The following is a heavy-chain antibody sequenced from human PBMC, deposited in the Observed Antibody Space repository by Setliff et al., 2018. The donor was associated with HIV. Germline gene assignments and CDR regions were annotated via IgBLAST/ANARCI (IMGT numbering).Heavy chain of an antibody. CDR3: ARVAWYYSFWSGLGDAFDI. CDR1: GYSFNTHW. Sequence: GESLKISCKGFGYSFNTHWIAWVRQMPGKGLEWMGIIYPGDSDTKYSPSFQGQVTISADKSISTAYLQWSSLRADDTAVYYCARVAWYYSFWSGLGDAFDIWGQGTMVTVSS. CDR2: IYPGDSDT. J-gene: IGHJ3*02. V-gene: IGHV5-51*01. D-gene: IGHD3-3*01.